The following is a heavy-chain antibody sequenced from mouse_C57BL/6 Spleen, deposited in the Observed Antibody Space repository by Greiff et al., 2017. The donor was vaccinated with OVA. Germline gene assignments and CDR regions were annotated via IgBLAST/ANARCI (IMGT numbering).Heavy chain of an antibody. CDR1: GYTFTSYW. J-gene: IGHJ1*03. D-gene: IGHD1-1*01. CDR3: ARATVVSHWYFDV. Sequence: QVQLQQPGAELVMPGASVKLSCKASGYTFTSYWMHWVKQRPGQGLEWIGEIDPSDSYTNYNQKFKGKSTLTVDKSSSTAYMQLSSLTSEDSAVYYCARATVVSHWYFDVWGKGTTVTVSS. CDR2: IDPSDSYT. V-gene: IGHV1-69*01.